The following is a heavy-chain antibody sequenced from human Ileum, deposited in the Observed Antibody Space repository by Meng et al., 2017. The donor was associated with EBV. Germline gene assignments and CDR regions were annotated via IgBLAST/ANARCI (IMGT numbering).Heavy chain of an antibody. CDR3: ARDWAAPGTSWFDL. D-gene: IGHD6-13*01. J-gene: IGHJ5*02. CDR1: GGAFGDHA. Sequence: QVQCVHAGGEVKEPGASVKASCQTSGGAFGDHAFSWGRQAPGQGLEWMGGIIPKFGSTNYAQRFQGRVTITADAFSNTAYMELSSLKSEDTAVYYCARDWAAPGTSWFDLWGQGTLVTVSS. CDR2: IIPKFGST. V-gene: IGHV1-69*01.